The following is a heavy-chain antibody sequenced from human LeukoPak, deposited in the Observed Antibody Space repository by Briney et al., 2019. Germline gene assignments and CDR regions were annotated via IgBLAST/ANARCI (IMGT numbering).Heavy chain of an antibody. CDR2: FDPEDGES. CDR3: ATGAARRRHHLIDY. Sequence: GASVKVSCKVSGYTLTELSMHWVRQAPGKGLEWMGGFDPEDGESIYAQKFQGRVTMTEDTSTDTAYMELSSLRSEDTAVYYCATGAARRRHHLIDYWGQGTLVTVSS. V-gene: IGHV1-24*01. D-gene: IGHD6-6*01. J-gene: IGHJ4*02. CDR1: GYTLTELS.